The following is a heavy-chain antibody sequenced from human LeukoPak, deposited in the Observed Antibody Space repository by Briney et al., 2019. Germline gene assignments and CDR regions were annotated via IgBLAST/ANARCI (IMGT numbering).Heavy chain of an antibody. Sequence: PGGSLRLSCAASGFTFDDYTMHWVRQAPGKGLEWVSLIIWDGGSTYYADSVKGRFTISRDNSKNSLYLQVNSLRTEDTALYYCAKDIGAWGMQQLVIPYYYGMDVWGQGTTVTVSS. V-gene: IGHV3-43*01. D-gene: IGHD6-13*01. J-gene: IGHJ6*02. CDR3: AKDIGAWGMQQLVIPYYYGMDV. CDR1: GFTFDDYT. CDR2: IIWDGGST.